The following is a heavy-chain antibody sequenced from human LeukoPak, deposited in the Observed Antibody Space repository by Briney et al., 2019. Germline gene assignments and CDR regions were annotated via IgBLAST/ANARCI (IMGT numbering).Heavy chain of an antibody. V-gene: IGHV5-51*01. CDR3: ARQRGHYYGSNSPVFDY. J-gene: IGHJ4*02. Sequence: GESLKISCKGSGYSFTSYWIGWVRQMPGKGLEWMGIIYPGDSDTRYSPSFQGQVTISADKSISTAYLQWSSLKASDTAMYYCARQRGHYYGSNSPVFDYWGQGILVTVSS. D-gene: IGHD3-22*01. CDR1: GYSFTSYW. CDR2: IYPGDSDT.